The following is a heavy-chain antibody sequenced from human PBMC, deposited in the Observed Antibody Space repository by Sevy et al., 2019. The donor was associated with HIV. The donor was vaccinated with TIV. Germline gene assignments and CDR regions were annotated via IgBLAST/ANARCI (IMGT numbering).Heavy chain of an antibody. CDR1: GFTFSSYA. D-gene: IGHD3-10*01. CDR2: ISGSGGST. V-gene: IGHV3-23*01. Sequence: GGSPRLSCAASGFTFSSYAMSWVRQAPGKGLEWVSVISGSGGSTYYADSVKGRFTISRDNSKNTLYLQMNSLRAEDTAVYYCATLETYYYGSGRYYWGQGTLVTVSS. CDR3: ATLETYYYGSGRYY. J-gene: IGHJ4*02.